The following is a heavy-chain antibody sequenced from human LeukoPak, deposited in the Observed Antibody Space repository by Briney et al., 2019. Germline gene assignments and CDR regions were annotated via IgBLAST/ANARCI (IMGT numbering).Heavy chain of an antibody. V-gene: IGHV3-21*01. D-gene: IGHD6-13*01. CDR2: ISSSSSYI. J-gene: IGHJ4*02. Sequence: PGGPLRLSCAASGFTFSSYSMNWVRQAPGKGLEWVSSISSSSSYIYYADSVKGRFTISRDNAKNSLYLQMNSLRAEDTAVYYCASYSSSWDSIGYWGQGTLVTVSS. CDR1: GFTFSSYS. CDR3: ASYSSSWDSIGY.